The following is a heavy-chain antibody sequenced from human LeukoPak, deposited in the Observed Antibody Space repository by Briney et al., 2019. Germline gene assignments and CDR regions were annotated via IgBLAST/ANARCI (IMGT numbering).Heavy chain of an antibody. CDR2: FDPSDGET. CDR3: ATAPYCSSTSCSDY. Sequence: ASVKVSCKVSGYTLTELSMHWVRQAPGKGLEGMGGFDPSDGETIYAQKFQGRVTMTEDTSTDTAYMELSSLRSEDTAVYYCATAPYCSSTSCSDYWGQGTLVTVSS. J-gene: IGHJ4*02. D-gene: IGHD2-2*01. V-gene: IGHV1-24*01. CDR1: GYTLTELS.